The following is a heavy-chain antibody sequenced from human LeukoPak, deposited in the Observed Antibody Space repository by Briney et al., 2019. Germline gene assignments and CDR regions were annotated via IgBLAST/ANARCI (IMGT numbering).Heavy chain of an antibody. J-gene: IGHJ4*02. D-gene: IGHD6-19*01. CDR2: ITGSGGST. CDR3: ARARSDWSYFDY. V-gene: IGHV3-23*01. Sequence: GGSLRLSCAASGFTFSSHAMSWVRQAPGKGLEWVSTITGSGGSTYYADSVKGRFSISRDNSNNTLHLQMNSLRAEDTAVYYCARARSDWSYFDYWGQGTLVTVPS. CDR1: GFTFSSHA.